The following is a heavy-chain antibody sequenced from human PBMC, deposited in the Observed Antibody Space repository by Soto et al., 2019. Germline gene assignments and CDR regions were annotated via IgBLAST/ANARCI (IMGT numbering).Heavy chain of an antibody. V-gene: IGHV1-69*06. J-gene: IGHJ6*02. Sequence: QVQLVQSGAEVKKPGSSVKVSCKASGGTFSSYAISWVRQAPGQGLEWMGGIIPIFGTANYAQKFQGRVTITADKYTSTGYMELSSLRYEDTAVYYCARGDDDILTDYFYYYGMDVWGQGTTVTVSS. CDR3: ARGDDDILTDYFYYYGMDV. CDR1: GGTFSSYA. D-gene: IGHD3-9*01. CDR2: IIPIFGTA.